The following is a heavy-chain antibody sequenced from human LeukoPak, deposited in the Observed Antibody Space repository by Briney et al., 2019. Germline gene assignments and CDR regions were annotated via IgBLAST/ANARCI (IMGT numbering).Heavy chain of an antibody. CDR1: GFTFRNYW. D-gene: IGHD6-13*01. Sequence: GGSLRLSCAASGFTFRNYWMSWVRQAPGKGLEWVANIKEDGSEKYYVDSVKGRFTISRDNARNSLYLQMNSLRAEDKAVYYCASGRQLGYWGQGTLVTVSS. J-gene: IGHJ4*02. CDR3: ASGRQLGY. CDR2: IKEDGSEK. V-gene: IGHV3-7*01.